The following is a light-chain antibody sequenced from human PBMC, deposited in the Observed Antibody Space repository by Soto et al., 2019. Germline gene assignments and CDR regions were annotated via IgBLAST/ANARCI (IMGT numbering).Light chain of an antibody. V-gene: IGLV2-8*01. CDR1: SSDVGGYDY. CDR2: GVN. CDR3: SSYAGTNNYV. J-gene: IGLJ1*01. Sequence: QSALTQPPSASGSPGQSVTISCTGTSSDVGGYDYVSWHQHHPGKAPKVIIYGVNKRPSGVPDRFSGSKSGSTASLTVSGLQAEDEADYYCSSYAGTNNYVFGIGTKLTVL.